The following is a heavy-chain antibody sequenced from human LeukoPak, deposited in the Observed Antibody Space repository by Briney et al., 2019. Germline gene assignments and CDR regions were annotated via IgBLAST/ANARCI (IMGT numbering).Heavy chain of an antibody. J-gene: IGHJ3*02. CDR2: IYTSGST. Sequence: PSETLSLTCTVSGGSISSYYWSWIRQPAGKGLGWIGRIYTSGSTNYNPSLKSRVTMSVDTSKNQFSLKLSSVTAADTAVYYCARDRARGLGVYAFDIWGQGTMVTVSS. CDR3: ARDRARGLGVYAFDI. CDR1: GGSISSYY. V-gene: IGHV4-4*07. D-gene: IGHD5/OR15-5a*01.